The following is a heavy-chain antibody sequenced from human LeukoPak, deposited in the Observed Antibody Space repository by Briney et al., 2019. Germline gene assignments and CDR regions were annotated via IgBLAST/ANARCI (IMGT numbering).Heavy chain of an antibody. V-gene: IGHV5-51*01. Sequence: GESLTISCKAYGYSFFSNYWIAWVRQMPGKGLEWMGILYPGDSESRYSPSFQGQVTISADRSISTAYVHWSSLKVSDTAMYYCARASRDGYNQNFDYWGQGTLVTVSS. D-gene: IGHD5-24*01. J-gene: IGHJ4*02. CDR1: GYSFFSNYW. CDR2: LYPGDSES. CDR3: ARASRDGYNQNFDY.